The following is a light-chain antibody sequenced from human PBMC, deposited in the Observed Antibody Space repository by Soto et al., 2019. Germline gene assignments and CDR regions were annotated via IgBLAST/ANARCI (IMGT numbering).Light chain of an antibody. CDR2: EVS. V-gene: IGKV1-5*03. Sequence: DIQMTQSPSTLFVSVGDTVTITCRASQSINKWLAWYQQKPGKAPKLLIYEVSTLESGVPSRFSGSGSGTEFTLTISSLQPDDIATYSCQQYNSFFGQGTKLEIK. J-gene: IGKJ2*01. CDR3: QQYNSF. CDR1: QSINKW.